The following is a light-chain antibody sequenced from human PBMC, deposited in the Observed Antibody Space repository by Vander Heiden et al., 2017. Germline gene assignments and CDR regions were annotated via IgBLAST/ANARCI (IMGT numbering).Light chain of an antibody. CDR2: KAS. CDR1: ENIGSW. J-gene: IGKJ1*01. V-gene: IGKV1-5*03. Sequence: DIQMTQSPSTLPASVGDRVTITCRASENIGSWLAWYQQKPGLAPKVLIYKASSLESGVPSRFGGTASGTEFTLTMRILQLDDFTTYYCQEDNTYVPTFQQASKA. CDR3: QEDNTYVPT.